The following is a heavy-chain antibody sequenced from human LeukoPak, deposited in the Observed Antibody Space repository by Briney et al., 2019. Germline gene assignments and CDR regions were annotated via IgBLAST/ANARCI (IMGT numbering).Heavy chain of an antibody. CDR1: GGSISSYY. Sequence: PSETLSLTCAVSGGSISSYYWSWIRQTPGKGLEWIGYIDYSGYTNYNPSLKTRVTISVDTSNNQFSLKLSSVTAADTAVYYCARDRASGSGKFYFDYWGQGPLVTVSS. J-gene: IGHJ4*02. D-gene: IGHD3-10*01. CDR2: IDYSGYT. V-gene: IGHV4-59*01. CDR3: ARDRASGSGKFYFDY.